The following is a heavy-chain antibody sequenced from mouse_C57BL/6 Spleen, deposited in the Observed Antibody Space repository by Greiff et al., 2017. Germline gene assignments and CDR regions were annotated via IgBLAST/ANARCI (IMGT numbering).Heavy chain of an antibody. CDR1: GYTFTDYY. J-gene: IGHJ3*01. CDR3: AFDGGFAY. V-gene: IGHV1-26*01. CDR2: INPNNGGT. Sequence: EVQLQQSGPELVKPGASVKISCKASGYTFTDYYMNWVKQSHGKSLEWIGDINPNNGGTSYNQKFKGKATLTVDKSSSTACMELRSLTSEDSAVYYWAFDGGFAYWGQGTLVTVSA.